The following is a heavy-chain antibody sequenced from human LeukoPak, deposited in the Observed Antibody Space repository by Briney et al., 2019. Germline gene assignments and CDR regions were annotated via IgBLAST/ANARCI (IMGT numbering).Heavy chain of an antibody. J-gene: IGHJ4*02. CDR2: IHTIVTP. D-gene: IGHD3-22*01. Sequence: SQTLSLTCTVSGGSIGWDYWSWIRQSAGKGLEWIGCIHTIVTPNYNPSFRSRVTMSVDTSKNHFSLALTSVTAADTAVYYCAREESYQDTNGYSYFFDSWGQESLVTVSS. V-gene: IGHV4-4*07. CDR1: GGSIGWDY. CDR3: AREESYQDTNGYSYFFDS.